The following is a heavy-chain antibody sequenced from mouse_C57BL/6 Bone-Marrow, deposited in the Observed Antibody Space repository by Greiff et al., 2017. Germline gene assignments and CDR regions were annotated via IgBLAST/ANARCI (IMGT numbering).Heavy chain of an antibody. CDR2: ISSGSSTI. Sequence: EVKVVESGGGLVKPGGSLKLSCAASGFTFSDYGMHWVRQAPEKGLAWVAYISSGSSTIYSADTVKGQFTISRDNAKSTLFLQMTSLRSDDTAMYYCARNYYQDYWGQGTTLTVSS. D-gene: IGHD1-1*01. CDR1: GFTFSDYG. V-gene: IGHV5-17*01. CDR3: ARNYYQDY. J-gene: IGHJ2*01.